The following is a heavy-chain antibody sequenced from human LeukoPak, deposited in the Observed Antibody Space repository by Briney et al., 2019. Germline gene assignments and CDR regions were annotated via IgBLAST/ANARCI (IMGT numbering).Heavy chain of an antibody. D-gene: IGHD2-2*01. CDR1: GFTFSPVW. J-gene: IGHJ5*02. CDR2: IINDGSYT. Sequence: HPGGSLRPSCAASGFTFSPVWMHWVRQAPGKGLMWVSHIINDGSYTTYADSVKGRFTISRDNAKNTVYLQMNSLRAEDTAVYYCATDDKYAPSSWGQGTLVTVS. CDR3: ATDDKYAPSS. V-gene: IGHV3-74*01.